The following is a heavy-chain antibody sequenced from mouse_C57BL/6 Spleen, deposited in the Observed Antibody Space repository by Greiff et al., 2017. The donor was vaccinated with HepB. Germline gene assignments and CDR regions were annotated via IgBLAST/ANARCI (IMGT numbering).Heavy chain of an antibody. J-gene: IGHJ3*01. CDR3: ARGDYDREFAY. V-gene: IGHV1-59*01. D-gene: IGHD2-4*01. CDR1: GYTFTSYW. Sequence: QVQLQQPGAELVRPGTSVKLSCKASGYTFTSYWMHWVKQRPGQGLEWIGVIDPSDSYTNYNQKFKGKATLTVDTSSSTAYMQLSSLTSEDSAVYYCARGDYDREFAYWGQGTLVTVSA. CDR2: IDPSDSYT.